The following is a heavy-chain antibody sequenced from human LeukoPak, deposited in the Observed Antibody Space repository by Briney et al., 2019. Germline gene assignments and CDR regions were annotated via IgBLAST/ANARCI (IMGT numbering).Heavy chain of an antibody. J-gene: IGHJ4*02. CDR1: GGSLSGYY. V-gene: IGHV4-34*01. CDR3: ARGVDLAKVGY. Sequence: SSETLSLTCAVFGGSLSGYYWSWVRQPPGKGLEWIGEIHYSGSIHYNPSLESRFTILVDASKSQFSLKLTSVTAADTAMYYCARGVDLAKVGYWNQGTLVTVSS. CDR2: IHYSGSI. D-gene: IGHD3-3*01.